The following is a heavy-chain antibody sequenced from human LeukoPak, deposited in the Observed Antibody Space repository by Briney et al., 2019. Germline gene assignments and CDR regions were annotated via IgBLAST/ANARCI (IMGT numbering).Heavy chain of an antibody. CDR3: ARDFATYYFDY. CDR1: GFTFSNYA. J-gene: IGHJ4*02. D-gene: IGHD5-12*01. CDR2: ISGSGGST. Sequence: GGSLRLSCAASGFTFSNYAMNWVRQAPGKGLEWVSGISGSGGSTYYADSVKGRFTISRDNAKNSLYLQMNSLRAEDTAVYYCARDFATYYFDYWGQGTLVTVSS. V-gene: IGHV3-23*01.